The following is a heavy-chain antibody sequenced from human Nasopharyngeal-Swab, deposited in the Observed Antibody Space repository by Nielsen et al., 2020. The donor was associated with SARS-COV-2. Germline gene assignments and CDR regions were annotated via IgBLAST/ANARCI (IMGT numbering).Heavy chain of an antibody. CDR1: GFTFSDYY. CDR3: ARAKRATIFGVVIMREFDY. V-gene: IGHV3-11*06. Sequence: GESLKISCAASGFTFSDYYMSWIRQAPGKGLEWVSYISSSSSYTNYADSEKGRFTIARDNAKNSLYLQMNSLRAEDTAVYYCARAKRATIFGVVIMREFDYWGQGTLVTVSS. D-gene: IGHD3-3*01. J-gene: IGHJ4*02. CDR2: ISSSSSYT.